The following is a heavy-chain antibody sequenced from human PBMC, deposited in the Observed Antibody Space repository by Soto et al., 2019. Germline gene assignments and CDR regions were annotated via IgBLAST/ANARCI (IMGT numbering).Heavy chain of an antibody. CDR3: ARMATLDYGMDV. V-gene: IGHV3-21*01. D-gene: IGHD5-12*01. CDR1: GFTFSSYS. Sequence: EVPLVESGGGLVKPGGSLRLSCAASGFTFSSYSMNWVRQAPGKGLEWVSSISSSSSYIYYADSVKGRFTISRDNAKNSLYLQMNSLRAEDTAVYYCARMATLDYGMDVWGQGTTVTVSS. J-gene: IGHJ6*02. CDR2: ISSSSSYI.